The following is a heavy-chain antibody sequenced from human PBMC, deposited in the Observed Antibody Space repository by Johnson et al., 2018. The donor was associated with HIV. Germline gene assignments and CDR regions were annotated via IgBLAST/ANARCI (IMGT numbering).Heavy chain of an antibody. CDR1: GFSFSNAW. Sequence: EVQLVDSGGGLVKPGESLRLSCAASGFSFSNAWMNWVRQAPGKGLEWVGRIKSKTDGGTTDYAAPVKGRFTLSRDDSKNTLFLQMNSLKTEDTALYYCTAHYRNAFDIWGQGTMVTVSS. V-gene: IGHV3-15*01. J-gene: IGHJ3*02. CDR2: IKSKTDGGTT. D-gene: IGHD1-26*01. CDR3: TAHYRNAFDI.